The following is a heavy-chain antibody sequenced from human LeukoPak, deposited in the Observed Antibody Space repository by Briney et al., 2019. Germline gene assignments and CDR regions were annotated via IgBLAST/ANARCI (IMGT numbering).Heavy chain of an antibody. J-gene: IGHJ4*02. CDR2: IWYDGSNK. CDR1: GFTFSSYA. CDR3: ARDSYPYDFWSGYTYYFDY. Sequence: GGSLRLSCAASGFTFSSYAMSWVRQAPGKGLEWVAVIWYDGSNKYYADSVKGRFTISRDNSKNTLYLQMNSLRAEDTAVYYCARDSYPYDFWSGYTYYFDYWGQGTLVTVSS. V-gene: IGHV3-33*08. D-gene: IGHD3-3*01.